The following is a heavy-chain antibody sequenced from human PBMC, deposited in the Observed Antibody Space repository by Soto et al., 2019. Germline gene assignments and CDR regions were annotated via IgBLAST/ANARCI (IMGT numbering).Heavy chain of an antibody. J-gene: IGHJ5*02. CDR1: GFTVSNNY. D-gene: IGHD7-27*01. CDR2: IYSGGNT. Sequence: EVQLVESGGGLVQPGESLRLSCAASGFTVSNNYMSWVRQAPGKGLEWVSFIYSGGNTYYADSVKGRFTISRDKSKSTLYLQMNNLRVEDTAVYYCTRRPGSWGQGTLVTVSS. CDR3: TRRPGS. V-gene: IGHV3-66*01.